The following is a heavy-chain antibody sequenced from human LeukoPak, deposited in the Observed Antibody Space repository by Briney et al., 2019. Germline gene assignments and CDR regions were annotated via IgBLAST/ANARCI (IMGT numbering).Heavy chain of an antibody. CDR2: TKPDGSAE. J-gene: IGHJ4*02. V-gene: IGHV3-7*01. D-gene: IGHD2-15*01. CDR1: GFTFSSYA. CDR3: ARDGGF. Sequence: GGSLRLSCAASGFTFSSYAMSWVRQAPGKGLEWVANTKPDGSAEYYADSVRGRFTTSRDNANNFLYLQMNRLRAEDTAVYYCARDGGFWGQGTLVTVSS.